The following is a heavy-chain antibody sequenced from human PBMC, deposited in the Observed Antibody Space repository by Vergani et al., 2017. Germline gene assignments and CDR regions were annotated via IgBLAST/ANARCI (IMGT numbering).Heavy chain of an antibody. V-gene: IGHV4-34*01. CDR2: IYYSGST. CDR1: GGSFSGYY. CDR3: ARGQKWILGWDSEYYCDY. Sequence: QVQLQESGPGLLKPSETLSLTCAVYGGSFSGYYWSWIRQPPGQGLEWIGSIYYSGSTSYNPSLKSRVTISVDTSTNQFSLKLSSVTVADTAVYYCARGQKWILGWDSEYYCDYGGQGTLVTVSS. D-gene: IGHD5-18*01. J-gene: IGHJ4*02.